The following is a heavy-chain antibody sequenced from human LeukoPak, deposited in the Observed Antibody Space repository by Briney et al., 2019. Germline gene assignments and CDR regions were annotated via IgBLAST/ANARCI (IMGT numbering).Heavy chain of an antibody. CDR1: GYSFTSSW. Sequence: GESLKISCKGSGYSFTSSWIGWVRQMPGKGLEWMGIIHPGDSDTRYSPSFQGRVSISADKSISTAYLQWSSLKASDTAIYYCARPYSTNAVSDYWGQGTLVTVSS. CDR3: ARPYSTNAVSDY. CDR2: IHPGDSDT. J-gene: IGHJ4*02. D-gene: IGHD6-13*01. V-gene: IGHV5-51*01.